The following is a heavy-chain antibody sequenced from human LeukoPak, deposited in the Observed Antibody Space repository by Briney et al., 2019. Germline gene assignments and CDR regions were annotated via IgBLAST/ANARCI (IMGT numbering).Heavy chain of an antibody. CDR2: ISYDGSNK. Sequence: GRSLRLSCAASGFTFSSYAMHWVRQAPGKGLEWVAVISYDGSNKYYADSVKGRFTISRDNSKNTLYLQMNSLRAEDTAVYYCAGEIVVVTYYYGMDVWGQGTTVTVSS. CDR1: GFTFSSYA. D-gene: IGHD3-22*01. V-gene: IGHV3-30-3*01. J-gene: IGHJ6*02. CDR3: AGEIVVVTYYYGMDV.